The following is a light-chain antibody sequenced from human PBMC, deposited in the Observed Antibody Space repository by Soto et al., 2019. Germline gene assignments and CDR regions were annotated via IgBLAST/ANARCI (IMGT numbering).Light chain of an antibody. Sequence: EIVLTQSPGTLSLSLGERATLSCSASQSVSSNYLAGYQQKPGQAPRLLIYCTSSSATGIPDRFSGIGSGTDFTLTISRLEPDDFAVYYCQQYGNSPRYSFGQGTKIEIK. CDR3: QQYGNSPRYS. CDR2: CTS. V-gene: IGKV3-20*01. J-gene: IGKJ2*03. CDR1: QSVSSNY.